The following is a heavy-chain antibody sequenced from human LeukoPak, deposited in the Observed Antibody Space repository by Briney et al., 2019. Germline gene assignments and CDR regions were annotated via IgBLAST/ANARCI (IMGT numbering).Heavy chain of an antibody. J-gene: IGHJ4*02. D-gene: IGHD2-21*02. CDR3: VRDSGSAWSGLFDS. Sequence: GGSLRLACEASGFNFFNFWITWVRQAPGKGLELVATIKQSGIDKYYVDSVKGRFTISRDNAKNSMYLEMKNLRGDDTGIYYCVRDSGSAWSGLFDSWGQGTLVTVSS. V-gene: IGHV3-7*01. CDR1: GFNFFNFW. CDR2: IKQSGIDK.